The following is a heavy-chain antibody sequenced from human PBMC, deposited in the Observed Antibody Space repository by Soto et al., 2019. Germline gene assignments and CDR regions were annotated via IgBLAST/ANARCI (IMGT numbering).Heavy chain of an antibody. Sequence: ASVKVSCKASGYTFTGYFMHWVRQAPGEGLERMGWINPNSGATKYAPKFQGRVTMTRDTSNRTAYLELSRLTSDDTAIYYCARGGGTTLAPLPWGQGTPVTVSS. V-gene: IGHV1-2*02. CDR3: ARGGGTTLAPLP. CDR2: INPNSGAT. D-gene: IGHD3-16*01. J-gene: IGHJ5*02. CDR1: GYTFTGYF.